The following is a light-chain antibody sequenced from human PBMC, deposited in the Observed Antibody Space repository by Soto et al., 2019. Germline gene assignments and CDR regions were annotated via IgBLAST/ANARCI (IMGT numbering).Light chain of an antibody. CDR3: CSFARGSSYV. J-gene: IGLJ1*01. V-gene: IGLV2-23*01. CDR1: SSDVGSYSL. Sequence: QSALTQPASVSGSPGQSITISCTGTSSDVGSYSLVSWYQQHPGKAPKLIISEGSERPSGVSTRFSGSKSGNTASLTISGLQAEDEADYYCCSFARGSSYVFGTGTKVTVL. CDR2: EGS.